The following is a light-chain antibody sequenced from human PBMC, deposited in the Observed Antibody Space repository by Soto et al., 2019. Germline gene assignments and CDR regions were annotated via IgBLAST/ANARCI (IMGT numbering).Light chain of an antibody. V-gene: IGLV2-14*01. CDR2: DVS. J-gene: IGLJ1*01. CDR3: SSYTTSNTRQIV. Sequence: QSAPTQPASLSGAPGQSITLSCTGNSRDIVGYNYVSWYQQHPGKAPKFIIYDVSNRPSGVSNRFSGSKSGNTASLTISGLQAEDEADYYCSSYTTSNTRQIVFGTGTKVTVL. CDR1: SRDIVGYNY.